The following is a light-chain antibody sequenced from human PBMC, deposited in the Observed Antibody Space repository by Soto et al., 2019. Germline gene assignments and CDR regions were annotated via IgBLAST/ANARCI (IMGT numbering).Light chain of an antibody. J-gene: IGKJ1*01. CDR3: QQYHTSPLT. Sequence: TVFKKSPGTRYWYPGESATLSGRVWESVSSNYVAWYQQKPRQAPRLLISGASTRATGIAARFSGSGSGREFTLTISSLLSEDSALYYCQQYHTSPLTFGQGTKVDIK. V-gene: IGKV3-20*01. CDR1: ESVSSNY. CDR2: GAS.